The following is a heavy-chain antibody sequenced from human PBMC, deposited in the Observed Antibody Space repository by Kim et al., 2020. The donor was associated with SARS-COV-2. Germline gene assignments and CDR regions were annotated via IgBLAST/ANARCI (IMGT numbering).Heavy chain of an antibody. CDR3: AKDSLNYYDSSGNNWFDP. D-gene: IGHD3-22*01. V-gene: IGHV3-43*01. Sequence: KGRFTISRDNSKNSLYLQMNSLRTEDTALYYCAKDSLNYYDSSGNNWFDPWGQGTLVTVSS. J-gene: IGHJ5*02.